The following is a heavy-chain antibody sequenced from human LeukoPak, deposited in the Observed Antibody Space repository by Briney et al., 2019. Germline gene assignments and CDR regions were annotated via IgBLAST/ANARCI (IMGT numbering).Heavy chain of an antibody. CDR3: ARVSQPYDILTGNSHRLLDY. V-gene: IGHV1-18*01. CDR2: ICASKGYT. J-gene: IGHJ4*02. D-gene: IGHD3-9*01. CDR1: GYTFTSYG. Sequence: LVKVSRKASGYTFTSYGISWVRQAPEQGLEWVGWICASKGYTNYAQKLQGRVTMTIDTSTSTAYMEVRSLRSDDTAVYYCARVSQPYDILTGNSHRLLDYWGQGTLVTVSS.